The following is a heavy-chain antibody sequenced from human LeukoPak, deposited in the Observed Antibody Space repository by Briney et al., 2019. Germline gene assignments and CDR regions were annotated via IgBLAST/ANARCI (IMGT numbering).Heavy chain of an antibody. CDR1: GYTFTGYY. V-gene: IGHV1-2*02. D-gene: IGHD4-17*01. J-gene: IGHJ6*03. CDR2: INHNSGGT. Sequence: ASVKLSCKASGYTFTGYYMHWVRQAPGQGLEWMGWINHNSGGTNYAQHFQGRVTMTRDTSISTAYMELSRLRSDDTAVYYCARATTVTTKDYYYYYMDVWGKGTTVTVSS. CDR3: ARATTVTTKDYYYYYMDV.